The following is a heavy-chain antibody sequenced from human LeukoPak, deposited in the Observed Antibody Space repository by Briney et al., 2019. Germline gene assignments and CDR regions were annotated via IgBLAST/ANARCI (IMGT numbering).Heavy chain of an antibody. J-gene: IGHJ4*02. V-gene: IGHV1-2*02. CDR2: INPNSGGT. CDR1: GYTFTSYG. Sequence: ASVKVSCKASGYTFTSYGISWVRQAPGQGLEWMGWINPNSGGTNYAQKFQGRVTMTRDTSISTAYMELSRLRSDDTAVYYCARDREIVATTPLDYWGQGTLVTVSS. CDR3: ARDREIVATTPLDY. D-gene: IGHD5-12*01.